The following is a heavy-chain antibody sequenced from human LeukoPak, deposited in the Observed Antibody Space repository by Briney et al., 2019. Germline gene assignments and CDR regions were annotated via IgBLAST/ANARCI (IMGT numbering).Heavy chain of an antibody. D-gene: IGHD6-6*01. J-gene: IGHJ4*02. V-gene: IGHV4-59*01. CDR2: IYYSGST. Sequence: PSETLSLTCTVSGGSISSYYWSWIRQPPGKGLEWIGYIYYSGSTNYNPSLKSRVTISVDTSKNQFSLKLSSVTAADTAVYYCARVRYSSSSLDYWGQGTLVTVSS. CDR3: ARVRYSSSSLDY. CDR1: GGSISSYY.